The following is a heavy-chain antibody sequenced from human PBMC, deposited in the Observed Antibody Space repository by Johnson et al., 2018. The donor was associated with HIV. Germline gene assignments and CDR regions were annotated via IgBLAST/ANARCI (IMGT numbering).Heavy chain of an antibody. CDR2: INNSGGGT. J-gene: IGHJ3*02. Sequence: VQLVESGGSVVRPGGSLRLSCAASGFTFDYYGMSWVRQAPGKGLEWVSGINNSGGGTYYADSVRGQFTISRDNSKNTLYLQMNSLRAEDTAVYYCAKNGARGDAFDIWGQGTMVTVSS. D-gene: IGHD2-8*01. V-gene: IGHV3-20*04. CDR3: AKNGARGDAFDI. CDR1: GFTFDYYG.